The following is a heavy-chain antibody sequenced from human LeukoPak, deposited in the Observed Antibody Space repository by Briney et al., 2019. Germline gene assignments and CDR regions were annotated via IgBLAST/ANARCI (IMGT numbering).Heavy chain of an antibody. Sequence: GGSLRLSCAASGFTFSSYAMHWVRQAPGKGLEWVAVISYDGSNKYYADSVKGRFTISRDNSKNTLYLQMNSLRAEDTAVYYCARVMTRYSSSYLDYWGQGTLVTVSS. CDR2: ISYDGSNK. D-gene: IGHD6-6*01. CDR1: GFTFSSYA. CDR3: ARVMTRYSSSYLDY. J-gene: IGHJ4*02. V-gene: IGHV3-30-3*01.